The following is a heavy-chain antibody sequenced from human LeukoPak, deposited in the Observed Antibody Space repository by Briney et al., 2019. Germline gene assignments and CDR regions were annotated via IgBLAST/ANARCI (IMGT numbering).Heavy chain of an antibody. V-gene: IGHV3-30*18. D-gene: IGHD1-1*01. CDR3: AKLQDNY. Sequence: PGGSLRLSCAASGFTFSSYGMSWVRQAPGKGLEWVAVISYDGSNKYYADSVKGRFTISRDNSKNTLYLQMNSLRAEDTAVYYCAKLQDNYWGQGTLVTVSS. J-gene: IGHJ4*02. CDR1: GFTFSSYG. CDR2: ISYDGSNK.